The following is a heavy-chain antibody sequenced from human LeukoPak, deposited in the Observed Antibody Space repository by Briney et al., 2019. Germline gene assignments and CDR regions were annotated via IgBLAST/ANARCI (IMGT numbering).Heavy chain of an antibody. Sequence: GGSLRLSCAASGFTFDDYTMHRVRQAPGKGLEWVSLISWDGGSTYYADSVKGRFTISRDNSKNSLYLQMNSLRTEDTALYYCAKDHVRDGYNAPDYWGQGTLVTVSS. CDR2: ISWDGGST. J-gene: IGHJ4*02. V-gene: IGHV3-43*01. CDR3: AKDHVRDGYNAPDY. CDR1: GFTFDDYT. D-gene: IGHD5-24*01.